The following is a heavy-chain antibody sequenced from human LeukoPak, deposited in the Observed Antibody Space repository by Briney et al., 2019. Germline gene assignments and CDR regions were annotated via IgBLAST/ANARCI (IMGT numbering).Heavy chain of an antibody. CDR1: GYTFTGYY. V-gene: IGHV1-2*02. J-gene: IGHJ4*02. D-gene: IGHD1-26*01. CDR3: ARDRGSYSSRRDYFDY. Sequence: ASVKVSCKASGYTFTGYYMHWVRQAPGQGLEWMGWIHPNSGGTNYAQKFQGRVTMTRDTSISTAYMELSRLRSDDTAVYYCARDRGSYSSRRDYFDYWGQGTLVTVSS. CDR2: IHPNSGGT.